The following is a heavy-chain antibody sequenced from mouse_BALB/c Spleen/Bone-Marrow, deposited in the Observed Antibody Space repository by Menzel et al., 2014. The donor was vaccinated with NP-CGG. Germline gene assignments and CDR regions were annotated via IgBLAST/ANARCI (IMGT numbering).Heavy chain of an antibody. Sequence: EVQLQESGAELVKPGASVKLSCTASGFNIKDTYLHWVKQRPEQGLDWIGRIDPAIFTKYDPKFQGKATITADTSSNTAYLQLXXXXXEXTXXXXXXSXXXGWXFDVXXXGTTVTVSS. CDR3: XSXXXGWXFDV. CDR1: GFNIKDTY. CDR2: IDPAIFT. V-gene: IGHV14-3*02. J-gene: IGHJ1*01. D-gene: IGHD2-12*01.